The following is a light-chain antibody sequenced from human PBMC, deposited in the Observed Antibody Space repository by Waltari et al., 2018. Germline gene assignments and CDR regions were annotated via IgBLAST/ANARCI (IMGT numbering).Light chain of an antibody. CDR3: SSWDGSLSGLV. Sequence: QSVLTQPPSASATAGQRVTISCSGSGSNIGTNTVNWYQQVPGTAPKLVIYGNNQRPPGVPDRISGSKSGTSGSLAISWLRSEDEAYYYCSSWDGSLSGLVFGGGTRLTVL. V-gene: IGLV1-44*01. CDR1: GSNIGTNT. J-gene: IGLJ2*01. CDR2: GNN.